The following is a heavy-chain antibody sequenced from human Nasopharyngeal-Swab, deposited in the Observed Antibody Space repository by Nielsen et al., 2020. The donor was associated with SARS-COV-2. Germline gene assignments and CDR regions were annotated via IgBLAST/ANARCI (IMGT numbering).Heavy chain of an antibody. V-gene: IGHV3-48*03. J-gene: IGHJ4*02. CDR3: VRELDYFDS. CDR2: ISGGGDTI. CDR1: GFTFSFCE. Sequence: GGSLRLSCAASGFTFSFCEMNWVRQAPGKGLEWVASISGGGDTIFYADSVKGRFTISRDDAKNSLYLQLNTLRVEDTAVYYCVRELDYFDSWGQGTLVTVSS. D-gene: IGHD1-1*01.